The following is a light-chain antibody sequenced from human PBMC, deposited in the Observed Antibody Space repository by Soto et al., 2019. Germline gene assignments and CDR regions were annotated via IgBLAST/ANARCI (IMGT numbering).Light chain of an antibody. CDR1: EDISSH. J-gene: IGKJ2*01. Sequence: DIQMTQSPPSLSASVGDRVTITCRASEDISSHVSWFQQKPGKAPKLLIYGASSLQSGVPSRFSGSGSGTHFTLTISSLQRDDLATYYCQQSITFPYTFGQGTKVEIK. CDR3: QQSITFPYT. CDR2: GAS. V-gene: IGKV1-39*01.